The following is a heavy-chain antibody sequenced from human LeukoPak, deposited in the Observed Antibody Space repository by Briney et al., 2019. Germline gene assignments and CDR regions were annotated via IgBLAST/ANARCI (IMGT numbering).Heavy chain of an antibody. CDR1: GGPVSSGSYF. J-gene: IGHJ5*02. V-gene: IGHV4-61*01. CDR3: ARTKIRPKYGDPPSWFDP. D-gene: IGHD4-17*01. Sequence: SEPVSLIYTVSGGPVSSGSYFWRSIRQPPGKGLERIGYIYYSRSTNYNHPLQSRVTIPIDTSKNQFSLKLSSVTAADTAVYYCARTKIRPKYGDPPSWFDPWGQGTLVTVSS. CDR2: IYYSRST.